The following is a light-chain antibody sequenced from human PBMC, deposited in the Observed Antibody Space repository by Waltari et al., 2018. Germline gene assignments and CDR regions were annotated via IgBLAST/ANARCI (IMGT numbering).Light chain of an antibody. CDR1: DSDVGAYDF. Sequence: QSALTQPASVSGSPGQPITISCSGTDSDVGAYDFVSWYQQHPGQPPHLIIYEVSNRPSGISNRFSASESGNTASLTISGLQAEDEADYYCSSYTTSSAPGVFGTGTRVTVL. CDR3: SSYTTSSAPGV. J-gene: IGLJ1*01. CDR2: EVS. V-gene: IGLV2-14*01.